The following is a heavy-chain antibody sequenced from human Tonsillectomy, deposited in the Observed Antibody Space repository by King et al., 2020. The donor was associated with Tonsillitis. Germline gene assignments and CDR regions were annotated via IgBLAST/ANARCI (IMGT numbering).Heavy chain of an antibody. CDR1: GGSISSGDYY. J-gene: IGHJ5*02. V-gene: IGHV4-30-4*01. CDR2: IYYSGSN. D-gene: IGHD3-22*01. Sequence: LQLQESGPGLVKPSQTLSLTCTVSGGSISSGDYYWSWIRQPPGKGLEWIGYIYYSGSNYYNPSLKRRVTISVDTSKNQFSLKLSSVTAAGTAVYYCAGYYDSSGYYYVHWFDPWGQGTLVTVSS. CDR3: AGYYDSSGYYYVHWFDP.